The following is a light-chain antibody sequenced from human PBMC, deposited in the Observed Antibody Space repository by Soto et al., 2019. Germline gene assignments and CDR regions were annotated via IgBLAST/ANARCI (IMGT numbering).Light chain of an antibody. Sequence: DIVLTQSPDSLAVSLGERATINCKSSQSVLYTSDNKSYLAWYQQKPGQPPKLLIYWASTRESGVPDRFSGGGSGTDFTFTISSLQAEDAAVYYCQQNYGTQWTFGQGTKVEIK. V-gene: IGKV4-1*01. CDR2: WAS. J-gene: IGKJ1*01. CDR3: QQNYGTQWT. CDR1: QSVLYTSDNKSY.